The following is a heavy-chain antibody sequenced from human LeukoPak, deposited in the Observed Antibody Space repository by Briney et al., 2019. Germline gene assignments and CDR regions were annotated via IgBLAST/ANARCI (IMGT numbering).Heavy chain of an antibody. CDR1: GYSFTNYW. Sequence: GESLKISCKGSGYSFTNYWIAWVRQMPGKGLEWMGIIYPADSDTRYSPSFQGQVTISADRPISTAYLQWSSLKASDTAMYYCARRILASSGADYWGQGTLVTVSS. CDR3: ARRILASSGADY. D-gene: IGHD3-10*01. CDR2: IYPADSDT. J-gene: IGHJ4*02. V-gene: IGHV5-51*01.